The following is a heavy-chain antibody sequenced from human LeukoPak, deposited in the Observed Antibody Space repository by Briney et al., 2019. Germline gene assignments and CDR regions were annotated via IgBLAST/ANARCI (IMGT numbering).Heavy chain of an antibody. CDR3: ARESYGEEDN. V-gene: IGHV1-46*02. J-gene: IGHJ4*02. Sequence: GASVKVSCKTSGDTFNNYNMHWVRQAPVQGLEWMGIINPSGGSTSYAQKFQGRVTMTRDTSTSTVYMELSSLRSEDTAVYYCARESYGEEDNWGQGTLVTVSS. CDR2: INPSGGST. D-gene: IGHD4-17*01. CDR1: GDTFNNYN.